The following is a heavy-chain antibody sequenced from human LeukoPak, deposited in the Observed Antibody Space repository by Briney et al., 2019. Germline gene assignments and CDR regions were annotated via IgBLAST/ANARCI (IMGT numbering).Heavy chain of an antibody. J-gene: IGHJ4*02. D-gene: IGHD3-22*01. Sequence: ASVKVSCKASGYTFTSYDINRVRQATGQGLEWMGWMNPNSGNTGYAQKFQGRVTMTRNTSISTAYMELSSLRSEDTAVYYCASRPHYDSSGYYWGQGTLVTVSS. CDR1: GYTFTSYD. V-gene: IGHV1-8*01. CDR2: MNPNSGNT. CDR3: ASRPHYDSSGYY.